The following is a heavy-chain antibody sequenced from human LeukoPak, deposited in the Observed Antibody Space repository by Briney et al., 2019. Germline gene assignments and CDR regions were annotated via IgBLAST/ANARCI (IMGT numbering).Heavy chain of an antibody. J-gene: IGHJ3*02. CDR2: IYENDEK. D-gene: IGHD3-10*01. V-gene: IGHV2-5*01. CDR1: GFSFSSGGVG. CDR3: AHRHRGVASDI. Sequence: SGPTLANATQTLTLTCTFSGFSFSSGGVGVGWIRQPPGGALEWLGVIYENDEKLYSSSLQNRLSTTKDTSKNQVFLRMANVDPVDTATYYCAHRHRGVASDIWGQGTMVTVSS.